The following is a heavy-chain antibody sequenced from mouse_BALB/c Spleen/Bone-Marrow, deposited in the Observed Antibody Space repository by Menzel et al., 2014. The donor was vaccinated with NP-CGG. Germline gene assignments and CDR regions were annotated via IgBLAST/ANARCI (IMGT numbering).Heavy chain of an antibody. D-gene: IGHD2-3*01. CDR3: ARLGYYGYFDY. CDR2: INPDSSTI. CDR1: GFDFSRYR. Sequence: EVQLQQSGGGLVQPGGSLKLSCAASGFDFSRYRMSWVRQAPGKGLEWIGEINPDSSTINYTPSLKDKFIISRGNAKNTLYLKMSKVRTEDTALYYCARLGYYGYFDYWGQGTTLTVSP. V-gene: IGHV4-1*02. J-gene: IGHJ2*01.